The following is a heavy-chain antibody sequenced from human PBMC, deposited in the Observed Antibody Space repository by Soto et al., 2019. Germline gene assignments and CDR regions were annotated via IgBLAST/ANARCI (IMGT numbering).Heavy chain of an antibody. Sequence: ASVKVSFKASVYTLTSYGISWLRHATGQGLEWMGWMNPNSGNTGYAQKFQGRVTMTRNTSISTAYMELRSLRSEATAVYYCERGPEDYYYYGMDVWGQGTTVTVYS. CDR2: MNPNSGNT. CDR1: VYTLTSYG. V-gene: IGHV1-8*02. CDR3: ERGPEDYYYYGMDV. J-gene: IGHJ6*02.